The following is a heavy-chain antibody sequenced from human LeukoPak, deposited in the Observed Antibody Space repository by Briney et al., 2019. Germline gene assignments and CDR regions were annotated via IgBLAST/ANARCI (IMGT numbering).Heavy chain of an antibody. CDR2: IKPSGGST. CDR3: ARDLPPGYGSKAY. D-gene: IGHD3-10*01. CDR1: GYTFTTYY. V-gene: IGHV1-46*01. J-gene: IGHJ4*02. Sequence: ASVKVSCKASGYTFTTYYIHWVRQAPGQGLEWMGIIKPSGGSTSYAQKFQGRVTMTRDTSTSTVYMEVSSLRSEDTAVYYCARDLPPGYGSKAYWGQGTLVTVAS.